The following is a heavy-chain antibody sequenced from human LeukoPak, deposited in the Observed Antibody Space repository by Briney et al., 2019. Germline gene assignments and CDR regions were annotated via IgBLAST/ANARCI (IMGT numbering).Heavy chain of an antibody. CDR1: GFSFSDSV. CDR3: AKDRAAMVPRHFDY. V-gene: IGHV3-30*04. Sequence: GGSLRLSCVASGFSFSDSVIHWVRQAPGKGLEWVAVISHDVKTTYYADSVKGRFTISRDNSKNTLYLQMNSLRAEDTAVYYCAKDRAAMVPRHFDYWGQGTLVTVSS. D-gene: IGHD5-18*01. CDR2: ISHDVKTT. J-gene: IGHJ4*02.